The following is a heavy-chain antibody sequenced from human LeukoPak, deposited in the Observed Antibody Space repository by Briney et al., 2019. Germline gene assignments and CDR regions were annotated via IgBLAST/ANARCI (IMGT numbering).Heavy chain of an antibody. D-gene: IGHD2-2*01. CDR2: INQDGSEK. V-gene: IGHV3-7*01. CDR3: ARGPSRIDF. CDR1: GFSFSNYW. J-gene: IGHJ4*02. Sequence: GGSLRLSCAASGFSFSNYWMSWVRQAPGKGLEWVANINQDGSEKYYVDFVKGRFTISRDNAKNSLYLQMNSLRAENTAVYYCARGPSRIDFWGQGTLVTVSS.